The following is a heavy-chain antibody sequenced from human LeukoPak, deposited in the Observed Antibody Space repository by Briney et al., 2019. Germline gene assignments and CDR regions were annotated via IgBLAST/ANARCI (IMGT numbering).Heavy chain of an antibody. D-gene: IGHD2-2*01. J-gene: IGHJ6*02. CDR3: ARGYCSSTSCYLYYYYYGMDV. CDR1: GFTFSSYA. Sequence: GGSLRLSCAASGFTFSSYAMSWVRQAPGMGLEWVSAISGSGGSTYYAHSVKGRFTISRDNSKNTLYLQMNSLRAEDTAVYYCARGYCSSTSCYLYYYYYGMDVWGQGTTVTVSS. CDR2: ISGSGGST. V-gene: IGHV3-23*01.